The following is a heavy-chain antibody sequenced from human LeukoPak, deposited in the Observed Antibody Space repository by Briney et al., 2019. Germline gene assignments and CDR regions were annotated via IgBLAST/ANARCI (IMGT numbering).Heavy chain of an antibody. CDR2: IHTSENT. D-gene: IGHD4-17*01. Sequence: SETLSLTCTVSGGYIGSYYWSWIRQSAGKGLEWIGRIHTSENTDYNPSLKSRVTMSVDMSTSQFSLRLTSVTAADTAVYYCAREGDHGDYSKSFYYMDVWGKGTTVTVSS. CDR1: GGYIGSYY. CDR3: AREGDHGDYSKSFYYMDV. J-gene: IGHJ6*03. V-gene: IGHV4-4*07.